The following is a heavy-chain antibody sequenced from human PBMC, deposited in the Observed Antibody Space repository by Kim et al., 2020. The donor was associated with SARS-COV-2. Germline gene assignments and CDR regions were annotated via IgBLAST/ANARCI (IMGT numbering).Heavy chain of an antibody. D-gene: IGHD3-10*01. Sequence: SETLSLTCTVSGGPIRGYFWSWIRKPQGMGLEWICYSYYDGSANYNPSLRSRVTISVDTSKNQFSLKLSSVTAADTAVYYCGRFGSGASPVPDDCWGQGTLVTVSS. J-gene: IGHJ4*02. CDR1: GGPIRGYF. CDR2: SYYDGSA. CDR3: GRFGSGASPVPDDC. V-gene: IGHV4-59*01.